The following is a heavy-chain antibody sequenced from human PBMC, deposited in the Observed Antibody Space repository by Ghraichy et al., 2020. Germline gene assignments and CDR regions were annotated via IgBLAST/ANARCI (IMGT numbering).Heavy chain of an antibody. CDR2: VYYSGSA. J-gene: IGHJ4*02. D-gene: IGHD3-22*01. CDR1: GGSISSSSFY. V-gene: IGHV4-39*01. CDR3: ARLQPTYYDKIDY. Sequence: SETLSLTCTVSGGSISSSSFYWGWIRQPPGKGLEWIGSVYYSGSAYYNPSLKSRVTISVDTSKNQFSLKLSSVTAADTAVYYCARLQPTYYDKIDYWGQGTLVTVSS.